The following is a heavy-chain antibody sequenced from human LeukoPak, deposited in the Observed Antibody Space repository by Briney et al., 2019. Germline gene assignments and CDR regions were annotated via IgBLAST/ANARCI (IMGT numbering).Heavy chain of an antibody. CDR3: ARDRGTWNDDGFDY. CDR1: GGSISSYY. V-gene: IGHV4-4*07. Sequence: SETLSLTCTVSGGSISSYYWSWIRQPAGKGLEWIGRIYISGSTNYNPSLKSRVTISVDTSKNQFSLKLSSVTAADTAVYYCARDRGTWNDDGFDYWGQGTLVTVSS. J-gene: IGHJ4*02. D-gene: IGHD1-1*01. CDR2: IYISGST.